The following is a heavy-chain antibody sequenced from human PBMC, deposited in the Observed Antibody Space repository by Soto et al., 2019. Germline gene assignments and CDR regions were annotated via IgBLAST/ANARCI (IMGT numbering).Heavy chain of an antibody. J-gene: IGHJ6*02. D-gene: IGHD2-2*01. V-gene: IGHV4-39*01. CDR1: GGSITSSGYY. Sequence: QLQLRESGAGLVKPSETLSLTCSVSGGSITSSGYYCGWIRQPPGKGLEWIGNIYYSGSTYYNPSLKRRDTMSLDTSKNQFSLNLSSVTAADTAVYFSARHVMPGPDNYYCAGLDVRGQGTTVTASS. CDR2: IYYSGST. CDR3: ARHVMPGPDNYYCAGLDV.